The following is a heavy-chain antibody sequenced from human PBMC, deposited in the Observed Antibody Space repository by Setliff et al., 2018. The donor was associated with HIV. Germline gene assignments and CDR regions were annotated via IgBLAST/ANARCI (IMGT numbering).Heavy chain of an antibody. CDR1: DYMFIDYY. CDR3: TRGDSSGYFEY. Sequence: GASVKVSCKASDYMFIDYYIHWVRQAPGQGLEWMGWMNSRSGNIRYAQKFQGRVTMTRDTSISTVYMELSRLRSDDTAVYYFTRGDSSGYFEYWGHGTLVTSPQ. V-gene: IGHV1-2*02. CDR2: MNSRSGNI. J-gene: IGHJ4*01. D-gene: IGHD3-22*01.